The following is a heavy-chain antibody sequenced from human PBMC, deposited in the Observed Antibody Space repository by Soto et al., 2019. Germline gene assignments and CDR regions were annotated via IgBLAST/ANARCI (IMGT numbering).Heavy chain of an antibody. J-gene: IGHJ4*02. CDR2: IWYDGSNK. CDR1: GFTFSSYG. V-gene: IGHV3-33*01. D-gene: IGHD6-6*01. CDR3: ARECGWEQLVSPPGY. Sequence: GGSLRLSCAASGFTFSSYGMHWVRQAPGKGLEWVAVIWYDGSNKYYADSVKGRFTISRDNSKNTLYLQVNSLRAEDTAVYYCARECGWEQLVSPPGYWGQGTLVTVSS.